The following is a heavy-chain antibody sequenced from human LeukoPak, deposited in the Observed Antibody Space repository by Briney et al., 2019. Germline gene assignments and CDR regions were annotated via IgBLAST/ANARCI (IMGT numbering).Heavy chain of an antibody. CDR2: IIPIFGTA. J-gene: IGHJ4*02. V-gene: IGHV1-69*13. CDR3: ARTTPPLYSSGFYDY. CDR1: GGTFSSYA. D-gene: IGHD6-19*01. Sequence: GASVKVSCKASGGTFSSYAISWVRQAPGQGLEWMGGIIPIFGTANYAQKFQGRVTITADESTSTAYMELSSLRSEDTAVYYCARTTPPLYSSGFYDYWGQGTLVTVSS.